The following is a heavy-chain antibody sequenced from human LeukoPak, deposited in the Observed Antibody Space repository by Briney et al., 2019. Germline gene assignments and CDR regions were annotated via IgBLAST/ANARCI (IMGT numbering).Heavy chain of an antibody. D-gene: IGHD6-19*01. J-gene: IGHJ5*02. V-gene: IGHV1-2*02. CDR3: AREPVTGTLNFFDP. Sequence: ASVKVSCKASGYTFTDYYLHWVQQAPGQGLEWMGWIKPNSGGTNYAHKFQGRVTMTRDTSLNTAYMELNRLISDDTAVYYCAREPVTGTLNFFDPWGQGALVTVTS. CDR1: GYTFTDYY. CDR2: IKPNSGGT.